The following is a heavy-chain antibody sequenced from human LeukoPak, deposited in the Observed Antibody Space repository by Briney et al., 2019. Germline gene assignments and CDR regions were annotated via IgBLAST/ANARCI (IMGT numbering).Heavy chain of an antibody. D-gene: IGHD6-19*01. CDR3: ARVVAVAGEIDY. J-gene: IGHJ4*02. CDR1: GYTFTGYY. V-gene: IGHV1-2*02. Sequence: ASVKVSCKASGYTFTGYYMHWVRQAPGQGLEWMGWINPNSGGTNYAQKFQGRVTVTRDTSISTAYMELSRLRSDDTAVYYCARVVAVAGEIDYWGQGTLVTVSS. CDR2: INPNSGGT.